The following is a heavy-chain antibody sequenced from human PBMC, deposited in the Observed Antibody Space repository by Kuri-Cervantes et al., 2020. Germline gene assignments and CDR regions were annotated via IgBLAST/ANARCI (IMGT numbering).Heavy chain of an antibody. CDR1: GFTFTTYN. V-gene: IGHV3-48*04. CDR3: ARERGYSGYGDYYYYYGMDV. D-gene: IGHD5-12*01. Sequence: GGSLRLSCAASGFTFTTYNMNWVRQAPGKGLEWVSYISSSGSTIYYADSVKGRFTISRDNAKNSLYLQMNSLRAEDTAVYYCARERGYSGYGDYYYYYGMDVWGQGTTVTVSS. J-gene: IGHJ6*02. CDR2: ISSSGSTI.